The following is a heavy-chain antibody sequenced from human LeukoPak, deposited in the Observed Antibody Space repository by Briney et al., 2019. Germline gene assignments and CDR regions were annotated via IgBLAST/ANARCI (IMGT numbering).Heavy chain of an antibody. D-gene: IGHD3-22*01. CDR2: IHHSGST. CDR1: GGSISSYY. V-gene: IGHV4-38-2*02. Sequence: PSETLSLTCTVSGGSISSYYWGWIRQPPGKGLEWIGSIHHSGSTFYNSSLKSRVTISVDTSKNQFSLKVNSMTAADTAVYYCARSRGSGSTIWNFDLWGRGTLVTASS. J-gene: IGHJ2*01. CDR3: ARSRGSGSTIWNFDL.